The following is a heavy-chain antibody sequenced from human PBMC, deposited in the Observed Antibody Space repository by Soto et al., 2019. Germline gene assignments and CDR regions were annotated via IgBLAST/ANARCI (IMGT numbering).Heavy chain of an antibody. CDR1: GVTIRGYY. Sequence: PSETLSLTCHVSGVTIRGYYWNWIRQPPGKSLDVIGSIYSTGGTNYNPSLKSRVTISVDTSKKHFSLKVNTLTAAYRPFYYCARGTLSTMAETDSWGQGPLVNVS. V-gene: IGHV4-59*01. D-gene: IGHD2-8*01. J-gene: IGHJ4*02. CDR2: IYSTGGT. CDR3: ARGTLSTMAETDS.